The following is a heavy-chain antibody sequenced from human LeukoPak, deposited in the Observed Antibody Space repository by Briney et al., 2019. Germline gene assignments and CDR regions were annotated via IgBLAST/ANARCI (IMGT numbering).Heavy chain of an antibody. J-gene: IGHJ5*02. CDR3: ARHAGCSSTSCYEVVGWFDP. CDR2: IYTSGST. Sequence: SETLSLTCAVSDDSFSSHYWTWIRQPPGKGLEWIGYIYTSGSTNYNPSLKSRVTISVDTSKNQFSLKLSSVTAADTAVYYCARHAGCSSTSCYEVVGWFDPWGQGTLVTVSS. CDR1: DDSFSSHY. V-gene: IGHV4-4*09. D-gene: IGHD2-2*01.